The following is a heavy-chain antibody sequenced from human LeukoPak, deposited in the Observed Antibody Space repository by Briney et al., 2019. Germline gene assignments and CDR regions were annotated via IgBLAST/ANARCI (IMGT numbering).Heavy chain of an antibody. CDR3: AKGGSDYYGFDY. CDR2: ISYDGSNK. CDR1: GFTFSSYG. Sequence: PGGSLRLSCAASGFTFSSYGMHWVRQAPGKGLEWVAVISYDGSNKYYADSVKGRFTISRDNSKNTLYLQMNSLRAEDTAVYYCAKGGSDYYGFDYWGQGTLVTVSS. J-gene: IGHJ4*02. V-gene: IGHV3-30*18. D-gene: IGHD3-10*01.